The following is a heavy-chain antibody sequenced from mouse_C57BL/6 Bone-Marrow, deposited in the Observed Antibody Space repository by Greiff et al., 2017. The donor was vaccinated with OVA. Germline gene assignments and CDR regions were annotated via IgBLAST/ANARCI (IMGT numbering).Heavy chain of an antibody. V-gene: IGHV5-6*01. CDR3: ARHAPYAMDY. Sequence: EVQGVESGGDLVKPGGSLKLSCAASGFTFSSYGMSWVRQTPDKRLEWVATISSGGSYTYYPDSVKGRFTISRDNAKNTLYLQMSSLKSGDTAMYYCARHAPYAMDYWGQGTSVTVSS. CDR1: GFTFSSYG. J-gene: IGHJ4*01. CDR2: ISSGGSYT.